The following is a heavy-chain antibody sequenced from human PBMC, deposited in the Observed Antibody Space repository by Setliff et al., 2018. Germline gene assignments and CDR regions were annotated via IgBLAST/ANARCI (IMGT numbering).Heavy chain of an antibody. Sequence: GESLKISCQCSGYSSSNYWIGWVRQMPGKGLEWVGIIYLGDSDTRYSPSFQGQVTISADRSIHTAYLQWSSLKASDTAIFYCARGGRLGYSIRDVFDYWGQGTLVTVSS. CDR2: IYLGDSDT. J-gene: IGHJ4*02. D-gene: IGHD6-13*01. V-gene: IGHV5-51*01. CDR1: GYSSSNYW. CDR3: ARGGRLGYSIRDVFDY.